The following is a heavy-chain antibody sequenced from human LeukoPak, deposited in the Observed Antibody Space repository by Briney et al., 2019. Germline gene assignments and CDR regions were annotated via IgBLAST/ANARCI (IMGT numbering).Heavy chain of an antibody. J-gene: IGHJ4*02. D-gene: IGHD3-16*01. V-gene: IGHV1-2*02. CDR3: ARGLWGAYYFDY. CDR2: IHPNSGGT. CDR1: GYTFTGYY. Sequence: ASVKVSCKASGYTFTGYYMHWVRQAPGQGLEWMGWIHPNSGGTNYAQKFQGRVTMTRDTSISTAYMEVSRLRSDDTAVYYCARGLWGAYYFDYWGQGTLVTVSS.